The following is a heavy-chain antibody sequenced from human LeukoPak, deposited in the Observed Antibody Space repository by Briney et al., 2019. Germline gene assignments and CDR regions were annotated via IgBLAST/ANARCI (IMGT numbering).Heavy chain of an antibody. Sequence: GGSLRLSCAASGFTLGNYNMNWVRQAPGKGLEWVSSISSSSSYLFFADSVKGRFTISRDNTKNSLYLQMNSLRVDDTAVYYCARDAVTGYSSGWYKPFPFDYWGQGSLVTVSS. D-gene: IGHD6-19*01. CDR3: ARDAVTGYSSGWYKPFPFDY. CDR1: GFTLGNYN. J-gene: IGHJ4*02. V-gene: IGHV3-21*01. CDR2: ISSSSSYL.